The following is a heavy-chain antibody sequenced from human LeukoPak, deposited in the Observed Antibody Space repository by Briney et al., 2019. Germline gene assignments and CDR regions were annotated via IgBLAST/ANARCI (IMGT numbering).Heavy chain of an antibody. CDR2: INHSGST. D-gene: IGHD6-13*01. CDR3: ARLGGSGSWYSGWFDP. CDR1: GGSFSGYY. Sequence: SETLSLTCAVYGGSFSGYYWSWIRQPPGKGLEWIGEINHSGSTNYNPSLKSRVTISVDTSKNQFSLKLSSVTAADTAVYYCARLGGSGSWYSGWFDPWGQGTLVTVSS. J-gene: IGHJ5*02. V-gene: IGHV4-34*01.